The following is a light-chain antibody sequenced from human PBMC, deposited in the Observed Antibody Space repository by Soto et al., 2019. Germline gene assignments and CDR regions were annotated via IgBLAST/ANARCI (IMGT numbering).Light chain of an antibody. Sequence: QSALTQPASVSGSPGQSITISCNGTSSDVGGYNSVSWYQQNPGKAPKLMIYDVSNRPSGVSNRFSGSKSGNTASLTISGLQAEDEADYYCSSYTSSITVVFGGGTKVTVL. CDR1: SSDVGGYNS. CDR2: DVS. V-gene: IGLV2-14*01. J-gene: IGLJ2*01. CDR3: SSYTSSITVV.